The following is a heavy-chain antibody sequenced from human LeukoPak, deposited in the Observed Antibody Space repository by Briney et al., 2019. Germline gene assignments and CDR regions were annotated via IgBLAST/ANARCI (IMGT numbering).Heavy chain of an antibody. CDR2: IFYTGNT. J-gene: IGHJ4*02. V-gene: IGHV4-39*01. Sequence: SETLSHTCSVSGGSISSRNHYWGWIRQPPGKGLEWIGSIFYTGNTYYNPSLRSRVTMSVDTSKNHFSLNLSSVTAADMAVYYCSRHVNTFDYWGQGALVTVSS. CDR1: GGSISSRNHY. CDR3: SRHVNTFDY.